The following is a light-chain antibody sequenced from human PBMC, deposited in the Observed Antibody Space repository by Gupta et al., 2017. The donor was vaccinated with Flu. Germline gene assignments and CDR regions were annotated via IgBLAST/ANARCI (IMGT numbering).Light chain of an antibody. J-gene: IGKJ4*01. CDR3: QQYDNLLT. Sequence: DIKMIQSPSSLSASVGDRVTITCQASQDISNYLNWYQQKPGKAPKLLIYDASNLETGVPSRFSGSGSGTDFTFTISRLQPEDIATYYCQQYDNLLTFGGGTKVEIK. CDR1: QDISNY. V-gene: IGKV1-33*01. CDR2: DAS.